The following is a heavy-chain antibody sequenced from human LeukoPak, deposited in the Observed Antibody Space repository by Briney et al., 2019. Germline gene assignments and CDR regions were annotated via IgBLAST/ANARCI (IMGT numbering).Heavy chain of an antibody. CDR2: MNPNSGNT. Sequence: GASVKVSCKASGHTFTSYDINWVRQATGQGLEWMGWMNPNSGNTGYAQKFQGRVTMTRNTSISTAYMELSSLRSEDTAVYYCARGDDIRSYNDYWGQGTLVTVSS. CDR3: ARGDDIRSYNDY. D-gene: IGHD1-26*01. J-gene: IGHJ4*02. CDR1: GHTFTSYD. V-gene: IGHV1-8*01.